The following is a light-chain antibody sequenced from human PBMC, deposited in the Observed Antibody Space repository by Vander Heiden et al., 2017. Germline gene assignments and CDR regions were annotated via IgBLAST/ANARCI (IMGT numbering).Light chain of an antibody. CDR3: ISYAGSNNLV. CDR2: EVT. CDR1: SSDVGGYKY. Sequence: SALTQPPSASGPPGQSVTASCTGTSSDVGGYKYVSWYQQHPGKAPKLMIYEVTKRPSGVPDRFSGSKSGNTASLTVSGLQAEDEADYYCISYAGSNNLVFGGGTKLTVL. J-gene: IGLJ2*01. V-gene: IGLV2-8*01.